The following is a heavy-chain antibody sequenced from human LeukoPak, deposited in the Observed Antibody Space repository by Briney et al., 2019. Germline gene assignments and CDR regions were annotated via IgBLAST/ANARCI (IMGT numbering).Heavy chain of an antibody. CDR1: GYTFTGYY. CDR3: ARDRKKVVPAAMGGYYYYYYMDV. CDR2: INPNSGGT. D-gene: IGHD2-2*01. Sequence: ASVKVSCKASGYTFTGYYMHWVRQAPGQGLEWMGWINPNSGGTNYAQKFQGRVTMTRDTSISTAYMELSRLRSDDTAVYYCARDRKKVVPAAMGGYYYYYYMDVWGKGTTVTVSS. J-gene: IGHJ6*03. V-gene: IGHV1-2*02.